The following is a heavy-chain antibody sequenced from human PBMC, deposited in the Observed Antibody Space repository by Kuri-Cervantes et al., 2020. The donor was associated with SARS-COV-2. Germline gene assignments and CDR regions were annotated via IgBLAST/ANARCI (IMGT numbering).Heavy chain of an antibody. CDR3: AKDYGGNYWYFDH. CDR1: GGTISSYY. D-gene: IGHD4-23*01. V-gene: IGHV4-4*07. J-gene: IGHJ2*01. Sequence: SEILSLTCTVSGGTISSYYRSWIRQPAGKGLEWMGRINTSGSTNYNPSLMSGVTMSVDTSKNQFSLKLSSVTAADTSVYYCAKDYGGNYWYFDHWGRGTLVTVSS. CDR2: INTSGST.